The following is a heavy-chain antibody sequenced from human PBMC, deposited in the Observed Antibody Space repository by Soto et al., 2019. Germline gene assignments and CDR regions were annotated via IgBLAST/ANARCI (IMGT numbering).Heavy chain of an antibody. CDR2: IYYSGST. CDR3: ARWGNYYDSSGRTKDAFDI. Sequence: QVQLQESGPGLVKPSQTLSLTCTVSGGSISSGGYYWSWIRQHPGKGLEWIGYIYYSGSTYYNPYLKSRVTISVDTSKNQFSLKMSSVTAADTAVYYCARWGNYYDSSGRTKDAFDIWGQGTMVTVSS. D-gene: IGHD3-22*01. J-gene: IGHJ3*02. CDR1: GGSISSGGYY. V-gene: IGHV4-31*03.